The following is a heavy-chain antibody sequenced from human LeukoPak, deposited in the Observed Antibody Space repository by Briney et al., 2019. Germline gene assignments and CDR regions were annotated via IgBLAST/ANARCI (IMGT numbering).Heavy chain of an antibody. D-gene: IGHD3-22*01. CDR2: IYTSGST. J-gene: IGHJ4*02. Sequence: SETLSLTCTVSGGSISSYYWSWIRQPAGKGLEWIGRIYTSGSTNYNPSLKSRVTMPVDTSKNQFSLKLSSVTAADTAVYYCARDGYYYDSSGYYEKMYYFDYWGQGTLVTVSS. CDR3: ARDGYYYDSSGYYEKMYYFDY. V-gene: IGHV4-4*07. CDR1: GGSISSYY.